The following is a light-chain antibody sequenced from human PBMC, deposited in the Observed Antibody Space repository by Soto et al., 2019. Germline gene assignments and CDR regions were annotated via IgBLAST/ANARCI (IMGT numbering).Light chain of an antibody. CDR2: EVS. Sequence: QSALTQPASVFGSPGQSITISCTGTSSDVGGYNYVSWYQQHPGKAPKLMIYEVSNRPSGVSNRFSGSKSGNTASLTISGLQAEDDADYYCSSYTSSSTPYVFGTGTKLTVL. CDR1: SSDVGGYNY. CDR3: SSYTSSSTPYV. J-gene: IGLJ1*01. V-gene: IGLV2-14*01.